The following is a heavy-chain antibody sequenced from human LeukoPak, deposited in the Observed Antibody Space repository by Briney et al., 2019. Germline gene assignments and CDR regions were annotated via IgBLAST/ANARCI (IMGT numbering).Heavy chain of an antibody. Sequence: AGGSLRLSCAASGFTFSSYEMNWVRQAPGKGLEGVSYISRSGSTIYYADYVQGRFTISRDNAKQSRDLQMNSLTAEDTAVYYCARDKWGGFDYWGQGTLVTVSS. CDR3: ARDKWGGFDY. V-gene: IGHV3-48*03. D-gene: IGHD7-27*01. CDR1: GFTFSSYE. CDR2: ISRSGSTI. J-gene: IGHJ4*02.